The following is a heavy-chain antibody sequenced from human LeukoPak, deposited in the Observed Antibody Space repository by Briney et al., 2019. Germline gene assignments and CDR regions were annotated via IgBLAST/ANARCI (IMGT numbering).Heavy chain of an antibody. CDR3: ARDGISGSYRNWFDP. CDR2: IYYSGST. V-gene: IGHV4-59*11. J-gene: IGHJ5*02. Sequence: SETLSPTCTVSGGSISSHYWSWIRQPPGKGLEWIGYIYYSGSTNYNPSLKSRVTISVDTSKNQFSLKLSSVTAADTAVYYCARDGISGSYRNWFDPWGQGTLVTVSS. CDR1: GGSISSHY. D-gene: IGHD3-16*02.